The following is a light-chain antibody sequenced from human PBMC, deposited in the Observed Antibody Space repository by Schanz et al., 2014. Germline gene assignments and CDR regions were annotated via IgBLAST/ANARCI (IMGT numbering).Light chain of an antibody. CDR1: QSISTS. CDR3: LQHNSYPLT. CDR2: DAS. V-gene: IGKV1-5*01. Sequence: DIQMTQSPSTLSASVGATVTITCRASQSISTSLAWYQQKPGKAPYLLIYDASSLESGVPSRFSGSGSGTEFILTISSLQPEDFATYYCLQHNSYPLTFGGGTKVEIK. J-gene: IGKJ4*01.